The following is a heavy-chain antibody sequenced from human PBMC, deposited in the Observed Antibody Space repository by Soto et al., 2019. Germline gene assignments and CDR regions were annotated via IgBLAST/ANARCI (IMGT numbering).Heavy chain of an antibody. V-gene: IGHV4-4*02. CDR1: GGSISSSNW. D-gene: IGHD1-7*01. CDR3: ARKYNWNYIGGWFDP. Sequence: QVQLQESGPGLVKPSGTLSLTCAVSGGSISSSNWWSWVRQPPGKGLEWIGEIYHSGSTTCNPSLKSRVTISGDKAKNQVALKLSSVTAADTAVDYWARKYNWNYIGGWFDPWGQGTLGTVSS. CDR2: IYHSGST. J-gene: IGHJ5*02.